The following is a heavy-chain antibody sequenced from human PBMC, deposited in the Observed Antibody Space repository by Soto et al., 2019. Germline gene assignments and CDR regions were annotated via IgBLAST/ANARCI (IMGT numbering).Heavy chain of an antibody. V-gene: IGHV4-39*01. CDR3: ARQIVGFYYFDS. CDR1: DDSMKNTSYY. Sequence: QRQLQESSPRLLKPSETLSLICTVSDDSMKNTSYYWGWIRQPPGKQLEWIASVFHTGTPYHNPSLKSRVTISVAKSQNRFSLEVKFVTAADAGVYFCARQIVGFYYFDSWGQGTPVTVSA. CDR2: VFHTGTP. D-gene: IGHD1-26*01. J-gene: IGHJ4*02.